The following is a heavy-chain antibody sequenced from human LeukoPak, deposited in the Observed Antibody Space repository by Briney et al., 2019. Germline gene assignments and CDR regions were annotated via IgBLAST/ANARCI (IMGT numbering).Heavy chain of an antibody. J-gene: IGHJ6*03. CDR3: AKQGAVRQDYYMDV. CDR1: GGSFSDYA. V-gene: IGHV1-69*06. D-gene: IGHD3-16*01. CDR2: IIPIFGTA. Sequence: SVKVSCKASGGSFSDYAISWVRQAPGQGLEWMGRIIPIFGTANYAQKFQGRVTITADIVSSTAHMGLTNLTSGDTAVYFCAKQGAVRQDYYMDVWGNGTTVTVSS.